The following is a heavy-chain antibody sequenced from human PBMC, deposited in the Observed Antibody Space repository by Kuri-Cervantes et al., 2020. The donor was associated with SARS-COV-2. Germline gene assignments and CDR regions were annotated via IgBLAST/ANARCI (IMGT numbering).Heavy chain of an antibody. CDR2: ISWNSGSL. Sequence: SLKISCAASGFTFDDYAMHWVRQAPGKGLEWVSGISWNSGSLGYADCVKGRFTISRDNAKNSLYLQMNSLRAEDTAVYYCARGGEPRGYDILTGYSDYWGQGTLVTVSS. J-gene: IGHJ4*02. D-gene: IGHD3-9*01. CDR1: GFTFDDYA. V-gene: IGHV3-9*01. CDR3: ARGGEPRGYDILTGYSDY.